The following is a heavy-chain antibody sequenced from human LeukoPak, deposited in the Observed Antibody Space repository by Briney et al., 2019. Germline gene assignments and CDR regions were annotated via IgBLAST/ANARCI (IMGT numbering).Heavy chain of an antibody. J-gene: IGHJ5*02. Sequence: SETLSLTCTVSGYSISSGYYWGWIRQPPGKGLEWIGSIYHSGSTYYNPSLKSRVTISVDTSKNQFSLKLSSVTAADTAVYYCARGYCYGSIDPWGQGTLVTVSS. CDR2: IYHSGST. CDR3: ARGYCYGSIDP. CDR1: GYSISSGYY. D-gene: IGHD3-10*01. V-gene: IGHV4-38-2*02.